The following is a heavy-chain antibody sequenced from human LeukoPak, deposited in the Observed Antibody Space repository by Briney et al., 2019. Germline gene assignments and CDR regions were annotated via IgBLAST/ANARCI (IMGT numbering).Heavy chain of an antibody. J-gene: IGHJ5*02. CDR2: IRSKANSYAT. D-gene: IGHD3-10*01. CDR1: GFTFSGSA. Sequence: GGSLRLSCAASGFTFSGSAMHWVRQASGKGLEWVGRIRSKANSYATAYAASVKGRFTISRDDSKNTAYLQMNSLKTEDTAVYYCTRWGSHNRFDPWGQGTLVTVSS. CDR3: TRWGSHNRFDP. V-gene: IGHV3-73*01.